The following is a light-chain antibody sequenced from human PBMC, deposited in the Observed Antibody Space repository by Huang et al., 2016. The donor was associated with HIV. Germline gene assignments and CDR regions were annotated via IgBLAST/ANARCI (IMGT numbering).Light chain of an antibody. CDR2: GAS. CDR1: QGVSSN. V-gene: IGKV3-15*01. J-gene: IGKJ2*01. Sequence: EIVTTQSPASLSVSPGERVTLSCRASQGVSSNLAWYQKKPGQAPRLLIYGASTRATGIPARFSGSWSGTEFTLTISSLQSEDFAVYYCQQYANWPPAFTFGQGTKLEMK. CDR3: QQYANWPPAFT.